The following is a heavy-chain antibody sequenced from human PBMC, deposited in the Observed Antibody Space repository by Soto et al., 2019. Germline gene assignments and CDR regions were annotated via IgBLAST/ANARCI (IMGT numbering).Heavy chain of an antibody. V-gene: IGHV3-48*02. D-gene: IGHD6-13*01. CDR1: GFTFSSYT. Sequence: EVQLVESGGGLVQPGGSLRLSCAASGFTFSSYTMNWVRQAPGKGLEWVSYITSSSSTICYADSVKGRFTISRDNAKNSLYLQMNSLRDEDTAVYYCARTLAAAAYYYYYGMDVWGQGTTVTVSS. J-gene: IGHJ6*02. CDR2: ITSSSSTI. CDR3: ARTLAAAAYYYYYGMDV.